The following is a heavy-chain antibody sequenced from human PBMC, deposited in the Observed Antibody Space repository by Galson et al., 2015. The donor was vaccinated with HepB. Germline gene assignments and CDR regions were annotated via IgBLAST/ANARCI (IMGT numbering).Heavy chain of an antibody. Sequence: SLRLSCAASGFTVSSNYMSWVRQAPGKGLEWVSVIYSGGNTYYADSVKGRFTISRDNSKNTLYLQMNSLRAEDTAVYYCAKEIDSRPNWFDPWGQGTLVTVSS. D-gene: IGHD6-13*01. CDR2: IYSGGNT. CDR3: AKEIDSRPNWFDP. V-gene: IGHV3-53*05. J-gene: IGHJ5*02. CDR1: GFTVSSNY.